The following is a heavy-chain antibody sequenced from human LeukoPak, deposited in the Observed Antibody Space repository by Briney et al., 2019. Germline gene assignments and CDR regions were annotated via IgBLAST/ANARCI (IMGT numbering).Heavy chain of an antibody. Sequence: PSETLSLTCTVSGASLNNYYWNWVRKPPGKELEWIGNVDYSGNTSHNPSLKSRVTISLDISKNHFSLRLSSVTAADTAVYYCAMQVGIYGDYNNWFDPWGQGARVTVSS. CDR3: AMQVGIYGDYNNWFDP. V-gene: IGHV4-59*08. D-gene: IGHD4-17*01. J-gene: IGHJ5*02. CDR1: GASLNNYY. CDR2: VDYSGNT.